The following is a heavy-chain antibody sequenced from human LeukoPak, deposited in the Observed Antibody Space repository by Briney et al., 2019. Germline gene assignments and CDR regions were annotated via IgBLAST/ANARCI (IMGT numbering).Heavy chain of an antibody. CDR3: ARASNDYFDY. CDR2: ISSSSSYI. CDR1: GFTFSSYS. J-gene: IGHJ4*02. Sequence: GGSLRLSCAASGFTFSSYSMNRVRQAPGKGLEWVSSISSSSSYIYYADSVKGRFTISRDNAKNSLYLQMNSLRAEDTAVYYCARASNDYFDYWGQGTLVTVSS. V-gene: IGHV3-21*01. D-gene: IGHD1-1*01.